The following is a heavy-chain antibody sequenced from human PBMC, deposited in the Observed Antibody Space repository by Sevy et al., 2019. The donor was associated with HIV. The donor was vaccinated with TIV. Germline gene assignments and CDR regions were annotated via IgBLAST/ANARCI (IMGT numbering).Heavy chain of an antibody. CDR3: ARRNDFYI. J-gene: IGHJ3*02. CDR1: GGSINSDH. Sequence: SETLSLTCTVSGGSINSDHWNWIRQPPGKGLEWIGYVYYTGGTNYNPSLKNRVTTSVDRTKNQFSLKLTSVTAADTAVYYCARRNDFYIWGQGTMVTVSS. V-gene: IGHV4-59*08. CDR2: VYYTGGT.